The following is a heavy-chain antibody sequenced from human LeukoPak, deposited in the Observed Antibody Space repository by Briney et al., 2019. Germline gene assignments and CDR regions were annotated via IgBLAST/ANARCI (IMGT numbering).Heavy chain of an antibody. D-gene: IGHD2-15*01. CDR3: ARDMGVGPVAFDI. V-gene: IGHV4-59*01. Sequence: PSETLSLTCTVSGGSISSYYWSWIRRPPGKGLEWIGYIYYSGSTNYNPSLKSRVTISVDTSKNQFSLKLSSVTAADTAVYYCARDMGVGPVAFDIWGQGTMVTVSS. CDR2: IYYSGST. CDR1: GGSISSYY. J-gene: IGHJ3*02.